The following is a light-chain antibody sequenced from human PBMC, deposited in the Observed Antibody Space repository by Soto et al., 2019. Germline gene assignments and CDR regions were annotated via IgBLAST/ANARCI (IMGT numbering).Light chain of an antibody. V-gene: IGLV2-14*01. J-gene: IGLJ1*01. CDR3: SSYTTSSSYV. CDR2: DVY. CDR1: SSDVGGFNY. Sequence: QSALTQPASVSGSPGQSITISCTRTSSDVGGFNYVSWYQQHPGKAPKPLIFDVYSRPSGISNRFSGSKSGNTASLTISGLQAEDEADYYCSSYTTSSSYVFGAGTKVTVL.